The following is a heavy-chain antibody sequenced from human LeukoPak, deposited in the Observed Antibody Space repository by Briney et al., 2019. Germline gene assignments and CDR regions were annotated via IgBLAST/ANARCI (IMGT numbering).Heavy chain of an antibody. CDR1: GLTFSTYG. CDR2: IRNDGTSK. Sequence: GGSLRLSCAASGLTFSTYGMHWVRQAPGKGLEWVAFIRNDGTSKYYADSAMGRFTVSRDNSKNTVYLQMNSLRPDDTAVYYCAKRISGAYYSLLDFWGQGTLVTVSS. D-gene: IGHD1-26*01. CDR3: AKRISGAYYSLLDF. V-gene: IGHV3-30*02. J-gene: IGHJ4*02.